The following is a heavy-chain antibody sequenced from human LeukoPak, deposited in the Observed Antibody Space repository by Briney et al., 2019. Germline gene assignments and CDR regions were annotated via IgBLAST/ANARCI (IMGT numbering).Heavy chain of an antibody. Sequence: GASVKVSCKASGGTFSSYAISWVRQAPGQGLEWMGRIIPILGIANYAQKFQGRVTITADKCTSTAYMELSSLRSEDTAVYYCARERESPHSLDAFDIWGQGTMVTVSS. CDR3: ARERESPHSLDAFDI. V-gene: IGHV1-69*04. J-gene: IGHJ3*02. CDR1: GGTFSSYA. CDR2: IIPILGIA.